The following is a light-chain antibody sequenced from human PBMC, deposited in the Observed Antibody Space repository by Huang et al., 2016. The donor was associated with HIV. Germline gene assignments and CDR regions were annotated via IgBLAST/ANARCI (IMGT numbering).Light chain of an antibody. Sequence: EIVLTQSPATLSLSPGERATLSCRASENIFNYLAWYQQKPGQAPRLLIYDASNRATGLPARFGGSGSGTDFTLTISSLEPEDFAVYYCQQRSNWPRTFGGGTKVEIK. CDR3: QQRSNWPRT. V-gene: IGKV3-11*01. CDR1: ENIFNY. J-gene: IGKJ4*01. CDR2: DAS.